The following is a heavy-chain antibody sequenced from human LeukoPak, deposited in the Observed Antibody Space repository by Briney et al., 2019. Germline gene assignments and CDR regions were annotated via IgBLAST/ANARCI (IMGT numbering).Heavy chain of an antibody. D-gene: IGHD3-22*01. J-gene: IGHJ3*02. V-gene: IGHV4-59*01. CDR2: IYYSGST. CDR1: GGSISSYY. Sequence: SETLSLTCTVSGGSISSYYWSWIRRPPGKGLEWIGYIYYSGSTNYNPSLKSRVTISVDTSKNQFSLKLSSVTAADTAVYYCARDLSGYDDAFDIWGQGTMVTVSS. CDR3: ARDLSGYDDAFDI.